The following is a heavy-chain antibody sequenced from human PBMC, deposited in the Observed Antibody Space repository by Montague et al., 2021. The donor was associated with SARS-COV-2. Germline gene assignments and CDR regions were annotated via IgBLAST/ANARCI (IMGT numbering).Heavy chain of an antibody. CDR3: ARGMFLRFMELPMGFKKPCGFDL. D-gene: IGHD3-3*01. J-gene: IGHJ5*02. Sequence: SETLSLTCAVSGGSFSGYYWCWIRQPPGKGLDWIGEIYLSDSSNYNPSLKIRGTISVDTSKNQFSLKLSSVTAAATAVYYCARGMFLRFMELPMGFKKPCGFDLWGQGTLVTVSS. CDR1: GGSFSGYY. CDR2: IYLSDSS. V-gene: IGHV4-34*01.